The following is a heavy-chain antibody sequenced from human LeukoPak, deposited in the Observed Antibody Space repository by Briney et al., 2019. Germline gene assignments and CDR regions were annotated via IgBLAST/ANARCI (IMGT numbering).Heavy chain of an antibody. CDR1: GGSISSYY. V-gene: IGHV4-59*01. Sequence: SETLSLTCTVSGGSISSYYWSWIRQPPGKGLEWIGYIYYSGSTNYNPSLKSRVTISVDTSENQFSLKLSSVTAADTAVYYCARDNGSGYTKGYEHYYYYLDVWGKGTTVTVSS. D-gene: IGHD3-3*02. CDR2: IYYSGST. CDR3: ARDNGSGYTKGYEHYYYYLDV. J-gene: IGHJ6*03.